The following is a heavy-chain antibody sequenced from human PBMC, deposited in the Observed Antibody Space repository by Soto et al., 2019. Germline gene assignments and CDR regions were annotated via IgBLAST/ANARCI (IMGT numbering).Heavy chain of an antibody. V-gene: IGHV1-18*01. CDR1: GYTFTRSG. CDR2: ISSYNGDT. D-gene: IGHD5-12*01. J-gene: IGHJ6*02. Sequence: QVQLVQSGGEVKKPGASVKVSCKASGYTFTRSGISWGRQAPGQGLEWMGWISSYNGDTNYAQKFQGRVTMTTDTTTSTAYMELRSLRSDDTAVYYCAREGVAPYYYYGMDVWGQGTPVTVSS. CDR3: AREGVAPYYYYGMDV.